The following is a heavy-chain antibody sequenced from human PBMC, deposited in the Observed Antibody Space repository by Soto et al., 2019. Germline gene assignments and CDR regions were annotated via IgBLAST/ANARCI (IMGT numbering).Heavy chain of an antibody. D-gene: IGHD3-3*02. J-gene: IGHJ4*01. V-gene: IGHV3-15*07. CDR3: NTDSIFTGILVRVDF. Sequence: GGSLRLSCAASGFTFSSARINWVRQAPGKGLEWVGRIKSKSDGGTTDFAAPVKGRFAISRDDSRDMVYMQMDSLKTEDSGVYFCNTDSIFTGILVRVDFWGHGTLVTVS. CDR1: GFTFSSAR. CDR2: IKSKSDGGTT.